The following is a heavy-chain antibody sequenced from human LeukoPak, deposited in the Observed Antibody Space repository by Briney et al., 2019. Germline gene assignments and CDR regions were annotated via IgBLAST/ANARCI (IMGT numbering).Heavy chain of an antibody. J-gene: IGHJ5*02. V-gene: IGHV1-8*01. CDR2: MNPISGDT. CDR3: ARVPRRGERFDP. CDR1: GYTFTSYD. D-gene: IGHD3-10*01. Sequence: GASVKVSCKASGYTFTSYDVNWVRQATGQGLEWMGWMNPISGDTGYALKYQGRVTMSRNTSISTAYMELGRLRSEDTAVYYCARVPRRGERFDPWGQGTLVTVSS.